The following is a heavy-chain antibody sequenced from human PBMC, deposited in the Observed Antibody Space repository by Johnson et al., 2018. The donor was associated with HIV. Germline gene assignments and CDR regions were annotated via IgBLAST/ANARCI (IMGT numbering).Heavy chain of an antibody. CDR2: IWYDGSST. Sequence: HVQLVESGGRVVQPGRSLRLSCAASGFNFSKFGMHWVRQAPGKGLQWVAVIWYDGSSTYFADSVKGRFTISRDNSKNTLYLQMNSLRADDTVIYYCAQDLDTLAPYVAFDMWGQGTMVTVSS. D-gene: IGHD2-2*02. V-gene: IGHV3-33*06. CDR3: AQDLDTLAPYVAFDM. CDR1: GFNFSKFG. J-gene: IGHJ3*02.